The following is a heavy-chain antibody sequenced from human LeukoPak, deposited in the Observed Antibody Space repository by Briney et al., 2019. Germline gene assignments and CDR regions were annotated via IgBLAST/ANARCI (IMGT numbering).Heavy chain of an antibody. D-gene: IGHD2-15*01. CDR2: ISSSTSTI. CDR3: AKSFSISTPFQH. CDR1: GFTFSTYS. Sequence: GGSLRLSCAASGFTFSTYSMNWVRQAPGKGLEWVSYISSSTSTIYYADSVKGRFTISRDNAKNSLYLQMNSLRAEDTAVYYCAKSFSISTPFQHWGQGTLVTVSS. J-gene: IGHJ1*01. V-gene: IGHV3-48*04.